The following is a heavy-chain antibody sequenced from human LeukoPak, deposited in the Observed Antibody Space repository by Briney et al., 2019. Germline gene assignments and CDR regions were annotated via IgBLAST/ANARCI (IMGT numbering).Heavy chain of an antibody. Sequence: SETLSLTCTVSGGSISSYYWSWIRQPPGKGLEWIGYIYYSGSTDYNPSLKSRVTISLDTSKNQFSLKLSSVTAADTAVYYCARERSRYSGSYYDYWGQGTLVTVSS. CDR1: GGSISSYY. V-gene: IGHV4-59*01. CDR3: ARERSRYSGSYYDY. D-gene: IGHD1-26*01. CDR2: IYYSGST. J-gene: IGHJ4*02.